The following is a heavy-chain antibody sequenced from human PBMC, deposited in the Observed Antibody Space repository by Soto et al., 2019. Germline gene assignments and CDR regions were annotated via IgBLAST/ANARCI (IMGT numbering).Heavy chain of an antibody. Sequence: QVQLQESGPGLVKPSQTLSLTCTVSGGSISSGGYYLSWIRQHPGKGLEWIGYIYYSGRTYYNPSLKSRVTISVDTSKNQFSLKLSSVTAADTAVYYCARSYGVNYYYYGMDVWGQGTTVTVSS. CDR2: IYYSGRT. CDR1: GGSISSGGYY. D-gene: IGHD4-17*01. CDR3: ARSYGVNYYYYGMDV. J-gene: IGHJ6*02. V-gene: IGHV4-31*03.